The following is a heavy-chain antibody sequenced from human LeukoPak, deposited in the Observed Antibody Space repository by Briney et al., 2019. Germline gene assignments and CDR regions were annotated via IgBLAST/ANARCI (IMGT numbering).Heavy chain of an antibody. CDR2: IIPIFCTA. CDR3: ARGDLNYYDSSGYYYHYYYYMDV. CDR1: RGTCRNCA. V-gene: IGHV1-69*13. Sequence: GASVKLPCKAGRGTCRNCAMSWVGPAPSKEIEWMGVIIPIFCTANYAQKFQGRVTITADESPSTAYMELSSLRSEDTAVYYCARGDLNYYDSSGYYYHYYYYMDVWGKGTTVTVSS. D-gene: IGHD3-22*01. J-gene: IGHJ6*03.